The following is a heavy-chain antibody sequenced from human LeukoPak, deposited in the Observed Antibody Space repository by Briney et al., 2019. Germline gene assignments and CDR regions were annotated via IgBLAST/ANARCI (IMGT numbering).Heavy chain of an antibody. J-gene: IGHJ4*02. CDR1: GYTFTGYY. Sequence: ASVKVSCKASGYTFTGYYMHWVRQAPGQGLEWMGWINPNSDGTKYAQNFQGRVTMTRDTSINTAYMELSSLRSDDMAVYFCARETTYFYDVWGQGTLVTVSS. D-gene: IGHD3-22*01. CDR3: ARETTYFYDV. V-gene: IGHV1-2*02. CDR2: INPNSDGT.